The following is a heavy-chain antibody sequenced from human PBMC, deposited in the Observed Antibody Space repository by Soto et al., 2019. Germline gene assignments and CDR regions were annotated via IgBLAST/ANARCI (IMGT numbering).Heavy chain of an antibody. CDR1: GFTFSNYA. Sequence: EVQLLDSGGGLVQPGGSLRLSCAASGFTFSNYAMTWVRQVPGKGLEWVSGISGSGGRSYYADSVKGRFTISRDNSKSTLYLQMNSLRAEDPAVYYCAKAYFVWSSEQPYYFDYWGQGTLVTVSS. CDR2: ISGSGGRS. D-gene: IGHD3-16*01. J-gene: IGHJ4*02. V-gene: IGHV3-23*01. CDR3: AKAYFVWSSEQPYYFDY.